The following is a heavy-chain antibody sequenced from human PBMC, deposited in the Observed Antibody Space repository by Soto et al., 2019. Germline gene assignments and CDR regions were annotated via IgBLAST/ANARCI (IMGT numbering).Heavy chain of an antibody. CDR3: ARLGWGDGDSDY. CDR2: ILYSGTT. CDR1: GGSISKSNYF. D-gene: IGHD2-21*01. V-gene: IGHV4-39*01. J-gene: IGHJ4*02. Sequence: QLQLQESGPGLVKPSETLSLTCTVSGGSISKSNYFWGWIRQAPGKGLEWIGSILYSGTTSYNSSLKSRVIISVDTSKNQFSLIPSSVTAADTAVYYCARLGWGDGDSDYWGQGTLVTVSS.